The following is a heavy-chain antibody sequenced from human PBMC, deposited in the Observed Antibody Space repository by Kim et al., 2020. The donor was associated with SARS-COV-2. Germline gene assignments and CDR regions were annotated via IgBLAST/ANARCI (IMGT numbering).Heavy chain of an antibody. CDR3: AREGQWELYYYGMDV. Sequence: ASVKVSCKASGYTFTSYAMHWVRQAPGQRLEWMGWINAGNGNTKYSQKFQGRVTITRDTSASTAYMELSSLRSEDTAVYYCAREGQWELYYYGMDVWGQGTTVTVSS. V-gene: IGHV1-3*01. CDR1: GYTFTSYA. CDR2: INAGNGNT. D-gene: IGHD1-26*01. J-gene: IGHJ6*02.